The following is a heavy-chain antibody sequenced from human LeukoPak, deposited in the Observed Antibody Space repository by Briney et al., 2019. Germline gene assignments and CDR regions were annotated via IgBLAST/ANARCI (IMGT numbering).Heavy chain of an antibody. CDR1: CGSISSYY. CDR3: ARASIAARRYFQH. J-gene: IGHJ1*01. CDR2: IYYSGST. Sequence: SETLSLTCSVSCGSISSYYWSWLRQPPGKGLEWIGYIYYSGSTNYNPSLKSRVTISVDTSKNQFSLKLTSVTAADTAVYYWARASIAARRYFQHWGQGTLVTVSS. D-gene: IGHD6-6*01. V-gene: IGHV4-59*12.